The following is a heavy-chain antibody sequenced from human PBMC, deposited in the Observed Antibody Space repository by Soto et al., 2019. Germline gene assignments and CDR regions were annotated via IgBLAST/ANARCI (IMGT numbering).Heavy chain of an antibody. J-gene: IGHJ4*02. V-gene: IGHV3-13*01. D-gene: IGHD3-10*01. CDR2: IGTAGDT. Sequence: HPRGSLRLSCSASGFTFSSYDMLWFRQATGKGLEWVAVIGTAGDTFYPGSVEGRFTISRENAKNSFYLQMNNLRAGDTAVYYCTRASRGSGTYPFYWGQGTLVTVSS. CDR3: TRASRGSGTYPFY. CDR1: GFTFSSYD.